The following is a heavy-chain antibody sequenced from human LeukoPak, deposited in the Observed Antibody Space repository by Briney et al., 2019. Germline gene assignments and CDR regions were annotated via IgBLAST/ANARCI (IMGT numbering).Heavy chain of an antibody. CDR3: ARDLRGSGYDGDY. CDR2: ISSSSSSYSYT. CDR1: GFTFSSYS. D-gene: IGHD5-12*01. Sequence: PGGSLRLSCAASGFTFSSYSMHWVRQAPGKGLEWVSSISSSSSSYSYTYYADSVQGRFTISRDNAKNTLLLQMNSLRAEDTAVYYCARDLRGSGYDGDYWGQGTLVTVSS. V-gene: IGHV3-21*01. J-gene: IGHJ4*02.